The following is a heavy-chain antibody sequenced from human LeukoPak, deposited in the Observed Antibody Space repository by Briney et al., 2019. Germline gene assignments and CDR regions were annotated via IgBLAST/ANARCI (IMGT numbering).Heavy chain of an antibody. Sequence: SETLSLTCTVSGVSISSGSYYWSWIRQPPGKGLEWIGYIYYSGSTNYNPALKSRVTISVDTSKNQFSLKLSSVTAADTAVYYCARGSAFYPFDYWGQGTLVTVSS. D-gene: IGHD6-6*01. CDR2: IYYSGST. CDR1: GVSISSGSYY. J-gene: IGHJ4*02. CDR3: ARGSAFYPFDY. V-gene: IGHV4-61*01.